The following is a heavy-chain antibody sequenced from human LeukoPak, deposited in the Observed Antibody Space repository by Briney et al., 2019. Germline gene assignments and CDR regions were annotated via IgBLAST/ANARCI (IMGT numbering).Heavy chain of an antibody. Sequence: GGSLRLSCAASGFTFDDYGMSWVRHAPGKGLEWVSGINWKVGSTDYADSVKGRCTISRDNAKNSLYLQMNSLRAEDTALYYCARRSGGYYDFWSGYYTSRDYYYYMDVWGKGTTVTVSS. J-gene: IGHJ6*03. CDR2: INWKVGST. D-gene: IGHD3-3*01. CDR1: GFTFDDYG. V-gene: IGHV3-20*04. CDR3: ARRSGGYYDFWSGYYTSRDYYYYMDV.